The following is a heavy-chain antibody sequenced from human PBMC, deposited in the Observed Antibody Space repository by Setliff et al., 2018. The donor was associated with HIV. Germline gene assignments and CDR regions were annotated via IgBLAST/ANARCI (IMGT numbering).Heavy chain of an antibody. V-gene: IGHV1-2*02. Sequence: GASVKVSCKASADIFNAYYIHWVRQAPGQGLEWMGWITPNGDDTNYPQKFEGRVTLTRDTSIATAYMELRSLTSDDTAVYYCARGVWELPPYYMDVWGKGTTVTVSS. CDR1: ADIFNAYY. D-gene: IGHD1-26*01. CDR2: ITPNGDDT. J-gene: IGHJ6*03. CDR3: ARGVWELPPYYMDV.